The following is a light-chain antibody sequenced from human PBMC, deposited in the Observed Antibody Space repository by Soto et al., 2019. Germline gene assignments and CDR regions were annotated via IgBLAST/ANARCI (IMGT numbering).Light chain of an antibody. Sequence: EIVLTQSPGTLSLSPGERATLSCRASQSVSSSSIAWYQQTPGQAPRLVIYGASSRATGISDRFSGSGSGTDFTLTISSLQPEDFATYYCQQSYSTPRTFGQGTKVDIK. J-gene: IGKJ1*01. CDR3: QQSYSTPRT. CDR1: QSVSSSS. V-gene: IGKV3-20*01. CDR2: GAS.